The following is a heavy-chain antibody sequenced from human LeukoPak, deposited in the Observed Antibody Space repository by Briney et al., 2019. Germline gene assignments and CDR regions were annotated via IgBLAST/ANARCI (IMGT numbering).Heavy chain of an antibody. D-gene: IGHD2-15*01. Sequence: GGSLRLSCAASGFIFSTYGMNWVRQAPGKGLEWVAVIWADGSNTDYADSVKGRFTISKDNSKNTLYLQMNSLRAEDTAVYYCARSGGGTYFDNWGQGTLVTVSS. V-gene: IGHV3-33*01. CDR1: GFIFSTYG. CDR2: IWADGSNT. CDR3: ARSGGGTYFDN. J-gene: IGHJ4*02.